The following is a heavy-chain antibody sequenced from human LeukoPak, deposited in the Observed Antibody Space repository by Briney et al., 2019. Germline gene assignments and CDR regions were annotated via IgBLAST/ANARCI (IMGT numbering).Heavy chain of an antibody. D-gene: IGHD4-11*01. Sequence: SESLSPTCAVYGGSFSGYYWSWIRQPPGKGLEWIGEINHSGSTNYIPSLKSRVTISVDTSKNQFSLKLSSVTAADTAVYYCARGDYSNSAGNYYYYMDVWGKGTTVTVSS. CDR1: GGSFSGYY. J-gene: IGHJ6*03. CDR3: ARGDYSNSAGNYYYYMDV. V-gene: IGHV4-34*01. CDR2: INHSGST.